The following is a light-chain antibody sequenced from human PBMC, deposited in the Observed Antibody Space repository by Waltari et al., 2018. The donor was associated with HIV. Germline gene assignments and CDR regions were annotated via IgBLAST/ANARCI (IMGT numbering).Light chain of an antibody. J-gene: IGKJ2*01. Sequence: EIVLTQSPGTLSLSPGERATLSWTASQSVNSNYIAWYQRKPGQAPRLLIYDASSRATGIPDRFSGSGSGTDFTLAISRLEPEDFAVYYCHQYGSLFTFGQGTKLEIK. CDR3: HQYGSLFT. V-gene: IGKV3-20*01. CDR2: DAS. CDR1: QSVNSNY.